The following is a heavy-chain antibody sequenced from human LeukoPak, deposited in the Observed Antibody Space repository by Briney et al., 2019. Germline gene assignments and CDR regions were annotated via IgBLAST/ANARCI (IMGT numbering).Heavy chain of an antibody. CDR3: ARDCVFHRADY. CDR2: IRKDGSVT. V-gene: IGHV3-7*04. CDR1: GLTFNDCC. Sequence: GGSLSLSCAGWGLTFNDCCMGWVRQTPGKNLEWVASIRKDGSVTKYVDSVKGRFSISRDNTKNSLYLQMHSLRAEDTAVYNCARDCVFHRADYWGQGTLVTVSS. J-gene: IGHJ4*02. D-gene: IGHD5/OR15-5a*01.